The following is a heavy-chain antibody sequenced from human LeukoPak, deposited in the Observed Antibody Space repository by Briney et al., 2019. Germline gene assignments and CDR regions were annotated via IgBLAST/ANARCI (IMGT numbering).Heavy chain of an antibody. D-gene: IGHD3-22*01. CDR3: ASRTGIYYYDSSGYFDY. V-gene: IGHV4-4*02. CDR1: GGSISSSNW. J-gene: IGHJ4*02. CDR2: IYHSGST. Sequence: TSETLSLTCAVSGGSISSSNWWSWVRQPPGKGLEWIGEIYHSGSTNYNPSLKSRLTISVDKSKNQFSLKLSSVTAADTAVYYCASRTGIYYYDSSGYFDYWGQGTLVTVSS.